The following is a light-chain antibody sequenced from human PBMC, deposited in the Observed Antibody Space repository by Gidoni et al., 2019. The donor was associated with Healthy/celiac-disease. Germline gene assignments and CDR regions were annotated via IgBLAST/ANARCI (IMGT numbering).Light chain of an antibody. CDR3: AAWDDSLNGPV. CDR1: SSNIGSNT. V-gene: IGLV1-44*01. J-gene: IGLJ3*02. Sequence: QSVLTQPPSASGTPGQSVTIPCSGSSSNIGSNTVTWYQQLPEPAPKLLIYSNNQRPSGVPERFSDAKSGTSASLAISGLQSEDEADYYCAAWDDSLNGPVFGGGTKLTVL. CDR2: SNN.